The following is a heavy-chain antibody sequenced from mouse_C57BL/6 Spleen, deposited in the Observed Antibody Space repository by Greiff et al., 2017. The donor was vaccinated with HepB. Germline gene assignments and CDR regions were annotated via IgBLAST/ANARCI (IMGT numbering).Heavy chain of an antibody. CDR1: GFSLTSYG. Sequence: QVQLQQSGPGLVAPSQSLSITCTVSGFSLTSYGVHWVRQPPGKGLEWLVVIWSDGSTTYNSALKSRLSISKDNSKSQVFLKMNSLQTDDTAMYYCARHGYYDYDEGFFYAMDYWGQGTSVTVSS. J-gene: IGHJ4*01. V-gene: IGHV2-6-1*01. CDR3: ARHGYYDYDEGFFYAMDY. D-gene: IGHD2-4*01. CDR2: IWSDGST.